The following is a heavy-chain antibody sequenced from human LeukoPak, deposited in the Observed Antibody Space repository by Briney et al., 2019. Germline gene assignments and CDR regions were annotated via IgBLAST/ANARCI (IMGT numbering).Heavy chain of an antibody. J-gene: IGHJ4*02. Sequence: SETLSLTCTVSGGSISSRSYYWGWIRQPPGKGLEWIGSIYYSGSTYYNPSLKSRVTISVDTSKNQFSLKLSSVTAADTAVYYCARHWSIVGATSWYFDYWGQGTLVTVSS. CDR2: IYYSGST. V-gene: IGHV4-39*01. CDR1: GGSISSRSYY. D-gene: IGHD1-26*01. CDR3: ARHWSIVGATSWYFDY.